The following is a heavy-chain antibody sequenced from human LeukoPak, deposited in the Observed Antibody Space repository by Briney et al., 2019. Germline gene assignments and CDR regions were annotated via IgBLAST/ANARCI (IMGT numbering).Heavy chain of an antibody. V-gene: IGHV3-11*04. Sequence: GGSLRLSCAASGFTFSDYYMSWIRQAPGKGLEWISYISSSGSTIYYADSVKGRFTISRDNAKNSVYLQMNSLRAEDTAVYFCARAKIEVEYGSSSDVFDIWGQGTMVTVSS. CDR2: ISSSGSTI. CDR1: GFTFSDYY. J-gene: IGHJ3*02. CDR3: ARAKIEVEYGSSSDVFDI. D-gene: IGHD6-6*01.